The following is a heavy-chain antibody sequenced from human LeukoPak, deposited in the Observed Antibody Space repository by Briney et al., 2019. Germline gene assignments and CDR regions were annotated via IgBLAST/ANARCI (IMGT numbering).Heavy chain of an antibody. CDR1: GGSISSGSYY. CDR3: ARHHRSADYDILTGLISAYYFDY. CDR2: IYTSGST. Sequence: PSETLSLTCTVSGGSISSGSYYWSWIRQPAGKGLEWIGRIYTSGSTNYNPPLKSRVTISVDTSKNQFSLKLSSVTVADTAVYYCARHHRSADYDILTGLISAYYFDYWGQGTLVTVSS. V-gene: IGHV4-61*02. J-gene: IGHJ4*02. D-gene: IGHD3-9*01.